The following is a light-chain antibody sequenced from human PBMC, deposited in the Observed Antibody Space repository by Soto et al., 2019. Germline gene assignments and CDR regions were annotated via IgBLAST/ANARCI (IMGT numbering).Light chain of an antibody. CDR2: KAS. J-gene: IGKJ1*01. V-gene: IGKV1-5*03. CDR3: QQYNSYPGT. CDR1: QSTSSW. Sequence: DIHMTQSPSTLSASVGDRVPITCRASQSTSSWLARYQQKPGKAPKLLIYKASSLESGVPSRFSGSGSGTEFTLTISSLQPDDFATYYCQQYNSYPGTFGQGTKVDNK.